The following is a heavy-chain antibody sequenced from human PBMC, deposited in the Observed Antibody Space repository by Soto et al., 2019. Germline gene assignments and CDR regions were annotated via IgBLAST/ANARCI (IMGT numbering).Heavy chain of an antibody. CDR1: GFALLSFA. CDR2: SSGTGANA. Sequence: EVDLLESGGDLVQPGGSLRLSCAGSGFALLSFAMNWVRQAPGKGLEWVAASSGTGANACYTDSVRGRFTVSRDNSKNMVFLEMNSLRVEDTAVYYCANVVGWGQGTLVTVSS. CDR3: ANVVG. D-gene: IGHD2-2*01. V-gene: IGHV3-23*01. J-gene: IGHJ4*02.